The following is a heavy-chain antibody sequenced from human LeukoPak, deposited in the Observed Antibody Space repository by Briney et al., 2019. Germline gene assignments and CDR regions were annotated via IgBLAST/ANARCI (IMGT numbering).Heavy chain of an antibody. V-gene: IGHV4-59*01. D-gene: IGHD3-22*01. CDR3: ASLDYYDSSGYFTFDY. Sequence: PSETLSLTCTVSGGSISSYYWSLIRQPPGKGLEWIGYIYYSGSTNYNPSLKSRVTISVDTSKNQFSLKLSSVTAADTAVYYCASLDYYDSSGYFTFDYWGQGTLVTVSS. CDR1: GGSISSYY. J-gene: IGHJ4*02. CDR2: IYYSGST.